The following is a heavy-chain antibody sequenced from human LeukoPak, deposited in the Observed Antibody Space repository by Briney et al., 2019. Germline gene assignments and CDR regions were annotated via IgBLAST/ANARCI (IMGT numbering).Heavy chain of an antibody. V-gene: IGHV3-23*01. J-gene: IGHJ6*02. CDR3: VNGVYCSSTSCYDLYGMDV. CDR1: GFTFSSYA. CDR2: ISGSGGST. Sequence: GGSLRLSCAASGFTFSSYAMSWVRQAPGKGLEWVSAISGSGGSTYYADSVKGRFTISRDNSKNTLYLQMNSLRAEDTAVYYCVNGVYCSSTSCYDLYGMDVWGQGTTVTVSS. D-gene: IGHD2-2*01.